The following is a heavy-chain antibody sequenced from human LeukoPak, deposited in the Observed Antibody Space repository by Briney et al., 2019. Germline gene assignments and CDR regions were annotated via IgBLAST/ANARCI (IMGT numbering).Heavy chain of an antibody. Sequence: SETLSLTCTVSYGSISDISYYWGWIRQPPGKGLEWIGSIYYSGRTYYNSSLKSRVTISVDTSKNQFSLKVTSVTAADTGVYYCTRSFPGIVGAADFWGQGTLVTVSS. CDR3: TRSFPGIVGAADF. V-gene: IGHV4-39*07. D-gene: IGHD1-26*01. CDR2: IYYSGRT. CDR1: YGSISDISYY. J-gene: IGHJ4*02.